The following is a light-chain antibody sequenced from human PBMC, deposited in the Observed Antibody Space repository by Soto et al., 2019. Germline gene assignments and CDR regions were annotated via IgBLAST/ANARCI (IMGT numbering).Light chain of an antibody. CDR1: SSDVGYDNY. CDR3: SSYTTMNTWV. Sequence: QSALTQPASVSGSPGQSITISCTGTSSDVGYDNYVSWFQQHPGKAPKLMIYEVSRRPSGVSNRFSGSTSGSTASLTISGLQAEDEADYYCSSYTTMNTWVFGGGTKLTVL. J-gene: IGLJ3*02. V-gene: IGLV2-14*01. CDR2: EVS.